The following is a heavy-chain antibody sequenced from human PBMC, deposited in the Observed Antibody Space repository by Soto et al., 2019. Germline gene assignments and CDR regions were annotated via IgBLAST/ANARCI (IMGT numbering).Heavy chain of an antibody. CDR3: ATAEVDY. Sequence: GGSLRLSCAASGFTFSSFVMNWVRQAPGKGLEWVSTVSPGGDVSHYTDSVKGRFTVSRDNAKYSLYLQMNSLRAEDKAVYYCATAEVDYWGPGTLVTVSS. J-gene: IGHJ4*02. CDR1: GFTFSSFV. V-gene: IGHV3-23*01. CDR2: VSPGGDVS.